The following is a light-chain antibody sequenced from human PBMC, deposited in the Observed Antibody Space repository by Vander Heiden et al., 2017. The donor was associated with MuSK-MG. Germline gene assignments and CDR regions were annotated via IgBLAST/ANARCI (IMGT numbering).Light chain of an antibody. Sequence: DIVMTQSPDSLAVSLGERAIIHCNPSQSVLYSFNNKNYLAWYQQKPGQPPKRLIYGASTREPGVPDRFSGSGSGTDFTLTISSLQAEDVAVYYCQQDDSTPLTFGPETKVGIK. CDR1: QSVLYSFNNKNY. CDR2: GAS. J-gene: IGKJ3*01. CDR3: QQDDSTPLT. V-gene: IGKV4-1*01.